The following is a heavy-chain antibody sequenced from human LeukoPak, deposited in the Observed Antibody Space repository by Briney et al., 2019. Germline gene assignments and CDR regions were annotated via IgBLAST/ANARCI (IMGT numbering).Heavy chain of an antibody. D-gene: IGHD3-10*01. V-gene: IGHV4-34*01. CDR2: INHSGST. Sequence: SETLSLTCAVYGGSFSGYYWSWIRQPPGKGLEWIGEINHSGSTNYNPSLKSRVTISVDTSKNQFSLKLSSVTAADTAVYYCARLGVRGVFTHWGQGTLVTVSS. CDR3: ARLGVRGVFTH. J-gene: IGHJ4*02. CDR1: GGSFSGYY.